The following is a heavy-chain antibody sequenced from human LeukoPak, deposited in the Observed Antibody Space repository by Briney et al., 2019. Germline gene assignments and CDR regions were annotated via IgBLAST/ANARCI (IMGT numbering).Heavy chain of an antibody. V-gene: IGHV4-59*01. J-gene: IGHJ2*01. Sequence: PSETLSLTCTVSGGSISSYYWSWIRQPPGKGLEWIALILYSGSTTYNPSLKSRVTTSVDTSKNQFSLRLSSVTAADTAVYYCARGYGGRLGYFDLWGRGTLVTVSS. D-gene: IGHD4-23*01. CDR1: GGSISSYY. CDR3: ARGYGGRLGYFDL. CDR2: ILYSGST.